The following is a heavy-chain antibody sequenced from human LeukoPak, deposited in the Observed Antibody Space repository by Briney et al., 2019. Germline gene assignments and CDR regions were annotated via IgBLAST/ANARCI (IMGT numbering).Heavy chain of an antibody. CDR2: ISGSGGST. V-gene: IGHV3-23*01. D-gene: IGHD3-3*01. J-gene: IGHJ6*03. CDR3: AKGTYYDFWSGYGPPDFYYYYMDV. CDR1: GFTFSSYA. Sequence: GGSLRLSCAASGFTFSSYAMSWVRQAPGKGLEWVSAISGSGGSTYYADSVKGRFTISRDNSKNTLYLQMNSLRAEDTAVYYCAKGTYYDFWSGYGPPDFYYYYMDVWGKGTTVTVSS.